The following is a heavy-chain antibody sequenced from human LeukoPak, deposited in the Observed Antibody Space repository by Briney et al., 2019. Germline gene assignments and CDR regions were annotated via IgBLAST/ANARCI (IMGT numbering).Heavy chain of an antibody. CDR2: ISSGSTFI. CDR3: VKDRTGTYTLDY. CDR1: GFTFRTYS. V-gene: IGHV3-21*01. Sequence: GGSLRLSCAASGFTFRTYSMNWVRQAPGKGLEWVSSISSGSTFIYYADSVKGRFTISRDNTKNSLYLQMNSLRAEDTAVYYCVKDRTGTYTLDYWGQGTLVTVSS. D-gene: IGHD3-10*01. J-gene: IGHJ4*02.